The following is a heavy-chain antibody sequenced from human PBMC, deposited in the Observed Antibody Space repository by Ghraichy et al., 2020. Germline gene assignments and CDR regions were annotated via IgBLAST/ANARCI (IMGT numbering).Heavy chain of an antibody. CDR2: IKADGSVK. J-gene: IGHJ4*02. Sequence: GGSLRLSCAASGFSFSYSWMSWVRQAPGKGLEWVAMIKADGSVKNYVDSVRGQFTISRDNSKNSLYLQMNSLRAEDTAVYYCARDPAFGALDYWGLGTPVTVSS. CDR3: ARDPAFGALDY. CDR1: GFSFSYSW. D-gene: IGHD3-16*01. V-gene: IGHV3-7*03.